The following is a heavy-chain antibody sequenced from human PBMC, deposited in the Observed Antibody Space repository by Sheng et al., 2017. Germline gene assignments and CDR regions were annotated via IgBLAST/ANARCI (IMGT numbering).Heavy chain of an antibody. V-gene: IGHV3-30*04. J-gene: IGHJ4*02. CDR1: GFTFSSYA. CDR3: ARSASSSWYSRDYFDY. Sequence: QVQLVESGGGVVQPGRSLRLSCAASGFTFSSYAMHWVRQAPGKGLEWVAVISYDGSNKYYADSVKGRFTISRDNSKNTLYLQMNSLRAEDTAVYYCARSASSSWYSRDYFDYWGQGTLVTVSS. CDR2: ISYDGSNK. D-gene: IGHD6-13*01.